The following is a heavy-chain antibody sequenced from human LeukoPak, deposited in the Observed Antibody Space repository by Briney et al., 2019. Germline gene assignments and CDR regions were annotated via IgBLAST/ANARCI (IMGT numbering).Heavy chain of an antibody. CDR3: AKGRKYSDSSAYYSFDD. Sequence: GGTLRLSCAASGFTFSTYGMNWVRQAPGKGLEWVSGISGSGGSTYYADSVKGRFTISRDNSKSTVSLQMNSLRAEDTAVYYCAKGRKYSDSSAYYSFDDWGQGTLVTVSS. J-gene: IGHJ4*02. CDR2: ISGSGGST. CDR1: GFTFSTYG. D-gene: IGHD3-22*01. V-gene: IGHV3-23*01.